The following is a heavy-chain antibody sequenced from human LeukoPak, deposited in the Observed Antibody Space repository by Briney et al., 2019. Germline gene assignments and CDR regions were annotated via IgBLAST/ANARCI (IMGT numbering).Heavy chain of an antibody. CDR2: ISGSGGST. V-gene: IGHV3-23*01. CDR3: AKAPVYCTNGVCFPNWFDP. Sequence: GRSLRLSCAASGFTFSSYGMHWVRQAPGKGLEWVSAISGSGGSTYYADSVKGRFTISRDNSKNTLYLQMNSLRAEDTAVYYCAKAPVYCTNGVCFPNWFDPWGQGTLVTVSS. CDR1: GFTFSSYG. J-gene: IGHJ5*02. D-gene: IGHD2-8*01.